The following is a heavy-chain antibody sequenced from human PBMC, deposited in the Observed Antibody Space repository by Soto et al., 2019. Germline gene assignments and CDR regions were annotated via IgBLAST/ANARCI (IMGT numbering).Heavy chain of an antibody. J-gene: IGHJ3*02. D-gene: IGHD6-6*01. V-gene: IGHV4-4*02. Sequence: QMQVQESGPGLVKPSGTLSLTCPVSGCAISSSHWWSWVRQPPGKPLEWIAEIYHNENTNYNPSLRSPVTVSVDKSKNPFSLNLISLTAADTAMYYCAGDPVAASCTAFDIWGQGTMVTVSS. CDR3: AGDPVAASCTAFDI. CDR1: GCAISSSHW. CDR2: IYHNENT.